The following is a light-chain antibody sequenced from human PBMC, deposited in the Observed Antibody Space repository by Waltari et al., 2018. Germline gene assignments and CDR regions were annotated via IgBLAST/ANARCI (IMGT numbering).Light chain of an antibody. Sequence: EIVLTQSPGTLSLSPGERATLSCRASQSVSKNLAWYQQTPGQAPSLLIYEASTGATGIPYRFSGSGWGTDFSLTISRLEPEDFAVYYCQKYGTLPATFGQGTKVQMK. CDR3: QKYGTLPAT. V-gene: IGKV3-20*01. J-gene: IGKJ1*01. CDR2: EAS. CDR1: QSVSKN.